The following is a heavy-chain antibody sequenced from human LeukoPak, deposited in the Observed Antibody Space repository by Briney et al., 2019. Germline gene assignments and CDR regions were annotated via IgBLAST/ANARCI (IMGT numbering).Heavy chain of an antibody. CDR3: ARGIGGYFDY. Sequence: PSETLSLTCAVSGYSISSGYYWGWIRQPRGKGLEWIGSIYHSGSTYYNPSLKSRVTISVDTSKNQFSLKLSSVTAADTAVYYCARGIGGYFDYWGQGTLVTVSS. D-gene: IGHD2/OR15-2a*01. J-gene: IGHJ4*02. CDR2: IYHSGST. V-gene: IGHV4-38-2*01. CDR1: GYSISSGYY.